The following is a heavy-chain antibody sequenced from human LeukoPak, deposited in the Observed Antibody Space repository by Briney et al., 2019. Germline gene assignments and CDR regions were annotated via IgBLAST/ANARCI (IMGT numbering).Heavy chain of an antibody. CDR2: FGPEDGET. V-gene: IGHV1-24*01. CDR1: GYTLTELS. Sequence: ASVKVSCKVSGYTLTELSMHWVRQAPGKGLEWMGGFGPEDGETIYAQKFQGRVTMTEDTSTDTAYMELSSLRSEDTAVYYCATVLTMVRGVERRAFDIWGQRTMVTVSS. D-gene: IGHD3-10*01. CDR3: ATVLTMVRGVERRAFDI. J-gene: IGHJ3*02.